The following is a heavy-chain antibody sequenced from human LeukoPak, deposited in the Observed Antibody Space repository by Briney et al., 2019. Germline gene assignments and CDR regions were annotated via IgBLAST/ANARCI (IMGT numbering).Heavy chain of an antibody. V-gene: IGHV4-34*01. J-gene: IGHJ4*02. CDR1: GGSLSGYY. CDR2: INHSGST. D-gene: IGHD6-19*01. Sequence: PSETLSLTCAVYGGSLSGYYWSWIRQPPGKGLEWIGEINHSGSTNYSPSLKSRVTMSVDTSKNQFSLKLSSVTAADTAVYYCARRSQWLVDYWGQGTLVTVSS. CDR3: ARRSQWLVDY.